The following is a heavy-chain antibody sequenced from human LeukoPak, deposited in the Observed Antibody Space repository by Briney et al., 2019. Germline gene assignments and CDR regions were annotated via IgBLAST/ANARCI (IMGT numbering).Heavy chain of an antibody. CDR2: IFDIGST. CDR1: GVSIKTDY. CDR3: ARAGRTISGSFDT. V-gene: IGHV4-59*01. D-gene: IGHD4/OR15-4a*01. Sequence: SETLSLTCTVSGVSIKTDYWSWIRQTPEKGLEWIAYIFDIGSTTYNPSLKSRVTMSMDTSKNQFSLTLSSVTAADSAVYYCARAGRTISGSFDTWGQGTLVTVSS. J-gene: IGHJ4*02.